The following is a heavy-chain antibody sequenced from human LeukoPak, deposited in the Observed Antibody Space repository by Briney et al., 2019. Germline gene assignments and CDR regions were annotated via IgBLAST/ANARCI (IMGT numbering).Heavy chain of an antibody. Sequence: SQTLSLTCAVSGGSISSGGYSWGWIRQPPGKGLEWIGYIYHSGSTYYNPSLKSRVTISVDRSKNQFSLKLSSVTAADTAVYYCARANCSSTSCYPYYYYGMDVWGQGTTVTVSS. CDR2: IYHSGST. J-gene: IGHJ6*02. V-gene: IGHV4-30-2*01. CDR1: GGSISSGGYS. D-gene: IGHD2-2*01. CDR3: ARANCSSTSCYPYYYYGMDV.